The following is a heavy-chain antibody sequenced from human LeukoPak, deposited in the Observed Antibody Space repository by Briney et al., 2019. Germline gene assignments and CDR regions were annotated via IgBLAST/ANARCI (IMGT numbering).Heavy chain of an antibody. V-gene: IGHV3-23*01. CDR1: GFTFSSYA. J-gene: IGHJ4*02. CDR2: ISDTGGDT. D-gene: IGHD3-22*01. Sequence: GGSLRLSCAASGFTFSSYAMSWVRQAPGEGLEWVSGISDTGGDTYYADSVKGRFTIFRDNSKNTLYLQMNSLRDEDTAIYYCAKRRDSSGCNDYWGQGIQVTVSS. CDR3: AKRRDSSGCNDY.